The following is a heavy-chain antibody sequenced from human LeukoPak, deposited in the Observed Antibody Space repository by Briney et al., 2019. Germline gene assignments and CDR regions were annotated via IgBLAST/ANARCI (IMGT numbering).Heavy chain of an antibody. Sequence: KPSETLSLTCTVSGGSISSYYWSWIRQPPGKGLEWIGYIYYSGSTNYNPSLKSRVTISVDTSKNQFSLKLSSVTAADTAVYYCARRISSTFYYYYGMDVWGQGTTVTVSS. CDR2: IYYSGST. V-gene: IGHV4-59*08. J-gene: IGHJ6*02. CDR3: ARRISSTFYYYYGMDV. CDR1: GGSISSYY. D-gene: IGHD6-13*01.